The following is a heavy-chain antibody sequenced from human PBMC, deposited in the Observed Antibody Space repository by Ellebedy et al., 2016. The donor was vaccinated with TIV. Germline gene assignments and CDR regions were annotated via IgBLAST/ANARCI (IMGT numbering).Heavy chain of an antibody. D-gene: IGHD6-19*01. CDR1: GASVSSGNYH. CDR2: TYSSGTI. J-gene: IGHJ5*02. CDR3: AAYLGGWSGRGP. V-gene: IGHV4-61*01. Sequence: SETLSLTXTVSGASVSSGNYHWSWIRQAPGKGLEWIGHTYSSGTISYSPSLKSRVTISVDTSRNQFSLRLTSVTAADTAFYYCAAYLGGWSGRGPWGQGTLVTVSS.